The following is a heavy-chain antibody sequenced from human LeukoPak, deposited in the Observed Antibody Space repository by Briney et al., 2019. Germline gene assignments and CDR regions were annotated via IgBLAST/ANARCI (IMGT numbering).Heavy chain of an antibody. CDR2: ISSNGGST. CDR1: GFTFSSYA. D-gene: IGHD3-10*01. Sequence: SGGSLRLSCAASGFTFSSYAMHWVRQAPGKGLEYVSAISSNGGSTYYANSVKGRFTISRDNSKNTLYLQMGSLRAEDMAVYYCARDIGSGIDYWGQGTLVTVSS. CDR3: ARDIGSGIDY. V-gene: IGHV3-64*01. J-gene: IGHJ4*02.